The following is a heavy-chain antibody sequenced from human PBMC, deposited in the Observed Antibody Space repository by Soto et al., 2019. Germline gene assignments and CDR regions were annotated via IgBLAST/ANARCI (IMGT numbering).Heavy chain of an antibody. D-gene: IGHD5-18*01. CDR2: IDEVGNEK. V-gene: IGHV3-7*05. CDR3: ARDRGYNLYDY. CDR1: GFSFSNSW. Sequence: EVQLVESGGDLVQPGGSLRLSCSASGFSFSNSWMTWVRQAPGKGLEWVANIDEVGNEKNIVDSVKGRFTIFRDNAKSSLYPQMNHLRGDETAMFFRARDRGYNLYDYWGQGNGVTVSS. J-gene: IGHJ4*02.